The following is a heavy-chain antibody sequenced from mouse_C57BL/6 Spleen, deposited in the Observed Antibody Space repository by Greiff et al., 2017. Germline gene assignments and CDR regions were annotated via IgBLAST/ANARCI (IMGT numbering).Heavy chain of an antibody. CDR1: GYAFSSSW. J-gene: IGHJ4*01. Sequence: QVQLKESGPELVKPGASVKISCKASGYAFSSSWMNWVKQRPGKGLEWIGRNYPGDGDTNYNGKFKGKATLTADKSSSTAYMQLSSLTSEDSAVYFGARYDYSAMDYWGQGTSVTVSS. D-gene: IGHD2-12*01. CDR3: ARYDYSAMDY. V-gene: IGHV1-82*01. CDR2: NYPGDGDT.